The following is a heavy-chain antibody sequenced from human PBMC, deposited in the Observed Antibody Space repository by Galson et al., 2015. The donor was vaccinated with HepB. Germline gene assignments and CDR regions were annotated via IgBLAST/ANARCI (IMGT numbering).Heavy chain of an antibody. CDR1: GYTFTSYD. V-gene: IGHV1-3*01. CDR2: INAGNGNT. J-gene: IGHJ6*02. CDR3: ARGRRHYGSSWYEDDCYYYGMDV. Sequence: SVKVSCKASGYTFTSYDMHWVRQAPGQRLEWMGWINAGNGNTKYSQKFQGRVTITRDTSASTAYMELSSLRSEDTAVYYCARGRRHYGSSWYEDDCYYYGMDVWGQGTTVTVSS. D-gene: IGHD6-13*01.